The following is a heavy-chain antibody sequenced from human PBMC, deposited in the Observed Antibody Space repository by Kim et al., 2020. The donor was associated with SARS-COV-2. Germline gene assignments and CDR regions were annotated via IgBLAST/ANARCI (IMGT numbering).Heavy chain of an antibody. CDR1: IGSISSDY. J-gene: IGHJ4*02. Sequence: SETLSLTCTVSIGSISSDYWTWIRQPPGKGLEWIGYIHYSGRTRYNPSLRSRVAIFVDPSKSHFSLSLTSVTAADTAVYFCAGIPDISGWPFDSWGQGILVSVSS. V-gene: IGHV4-59*01. CDR3: AGIPDISGWPFDS. CDR2: IHYSGRT. D-gene: IGHD6-19*01.